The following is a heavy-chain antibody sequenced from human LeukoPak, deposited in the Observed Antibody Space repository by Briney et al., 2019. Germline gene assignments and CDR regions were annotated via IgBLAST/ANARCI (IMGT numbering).Heavy chain of an antibody. D-gene: IGHD3-10*01. CDR1: GGSISSYY. Sequence: SETLSLTCTVSGGSISSYYWSWIRQPAGKGLEWIGRIYTSGSTNYNPSLKSRVTISVDMSKSQFSLKLNSVTAADTAVYYCARDRRDMVRGINIVRQYHYYYYMDVWGKGTTVTVSS. CDR2: IYTSGST. CDR3: ARDRRDMVRGINIVRQYHYYYYMDV. V-gene: IGHV4-4*07. J-gene: IGHJ6*03.